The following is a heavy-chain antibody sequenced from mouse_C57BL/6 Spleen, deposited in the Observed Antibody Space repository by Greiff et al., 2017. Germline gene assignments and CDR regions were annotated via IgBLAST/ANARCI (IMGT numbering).Heavy chain of an antibody. J-gene: IGHJ4*01. V-gene: IGHV1-50*01. CDR1: GYTFTSYW. Sequence: QVQLQQPGAELVKPGASVKLSCKASGYTFTSYWMQWVKQRPGQGLEWIGEIDPSDSYTNYNQKFKGKATLTVDTSSSTAYMQLSSLTSEDSAVYYCARHSNPYYAMDYWGQGTSVTVSS. CDR2: IDPSDSYT. CDR3: ARHSNPYYAMDY. D-gene: IGHD2-5*01.